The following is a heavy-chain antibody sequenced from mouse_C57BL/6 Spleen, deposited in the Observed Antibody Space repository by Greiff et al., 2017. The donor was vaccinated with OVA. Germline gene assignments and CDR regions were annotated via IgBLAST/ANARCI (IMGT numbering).Heavy chain of an antibody. D-gene: IGHD6-1*01. CDR3: ARDAVFAY. J-gene: IGHJ3*01. CDR1: GFTFSSYA. CDR2: ISDGGSYT. Sequence: DVKLVESGGGLVKPGGSLKLSCAASGFTFSSYAMSWVRQTPEKRLEWVATISDGGSYTYYPDNVKGRFTISRDNAKNNLYLQMSHLKSEDTAMYYCARDAVFAYWGQGTLVTVSA. V-gene: IGHV5-4*01.